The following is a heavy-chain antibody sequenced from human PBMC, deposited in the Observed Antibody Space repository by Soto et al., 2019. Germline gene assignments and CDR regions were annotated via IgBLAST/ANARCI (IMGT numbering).Heavy chain of an antibody. J-gene: IGHJ4*02. CDR2: ITSSSYYT. CDR1: GFIISSYA. Sequence: PGGSLRLTCDVSGFIISSYALNWARQPPGKGLQLVSYITSSSYYTSYIASVKSRFTISKDNSKHTLYLQMNSLRAEDTAVYFCAKEQTTGAHYALDYWSQGTLVTVSS. D-gene: IGHD2-8*02. CDR3: AKEQTTGAHYALDY. V-gene: IGHV3-23*01.